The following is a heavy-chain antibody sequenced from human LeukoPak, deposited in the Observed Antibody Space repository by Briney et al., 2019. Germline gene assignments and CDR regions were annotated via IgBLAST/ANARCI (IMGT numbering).Heavy chain of an antibody. Sequence: PGGSLRLSCAASRFTYSSYAMSWIRQAPGKGLEWVSAISGSGGSTYYADSVKGRFTISRDNSKNTLYLQMNSLRAEDTAVYYCAKGSKYYDFWSGYITSSRGQGTLVTVSS. D-gene: IGHD3-3*01. CDR2: ISGSGGST. CDR1: RFTYSSYA. J-gene: IGHJ4*02. CDR3: AKGSKYYDFWSGYITSS. V-gene: IGHV3-23*01.